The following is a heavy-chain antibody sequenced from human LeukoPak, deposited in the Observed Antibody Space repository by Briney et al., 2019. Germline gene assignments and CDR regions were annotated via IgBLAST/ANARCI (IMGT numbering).Heavy chain of an antibody. Sequence: GGSLRLSCAAAGFSFSSYGMLWVRQAPGKGLDWVAVIWYDASEKFYADSVKGRFAISRDNSKNTLDLQMSSLRAEDTALYYCARLRGNIAFDIWGQGTMVTVSS. CDR1: GFSFSSYG. V-gene: IGHV3-33*01. CDR2: IWYDASEK. CDR3: ARLRGNIAFDI. J-gene: IGHJ3*02.